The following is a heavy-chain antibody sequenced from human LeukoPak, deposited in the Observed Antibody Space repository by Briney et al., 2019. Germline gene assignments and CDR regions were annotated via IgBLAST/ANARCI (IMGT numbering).Heavy chain of an antibody. CDR2: IQYNGTTK. J-gene: IGHJ4*02. CDR3: AKDIRRGYNFGYDQFAY. Sequence: PGGSLRLSCAASGFIFNNYGMHWVRQAPGKGLEWVAFIQYNGTTKDYADSVKGRFTFSRDNSKNTVSLQMNSLRAEDTALYYCAKDIRRGYNFGYDQFAYWGQGTLVTVSS. CDR1: GFIFNNYG. V-gene: IGHV3-30*02. D-gene: IGHD5-18*01.